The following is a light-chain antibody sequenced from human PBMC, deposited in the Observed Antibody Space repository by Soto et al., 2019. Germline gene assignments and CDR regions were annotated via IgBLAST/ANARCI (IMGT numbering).Light chain of an antibody. J-gene: IGKJ1*01. Sequence: VVTQSPATLSVFPGETATLSCQARQSFSSDLDWYQQRPGQAPRLLIYGASTRATGIPARFRGSGSGTEFRLTISSLQYEDFANYYCQQYNTWHPTMAFGRGNKVEIK. CDR3: QQYNTWHPTMA. V-gene: IGKV3-15*01. CDR1: QSFSSD. CDR2: GAS.